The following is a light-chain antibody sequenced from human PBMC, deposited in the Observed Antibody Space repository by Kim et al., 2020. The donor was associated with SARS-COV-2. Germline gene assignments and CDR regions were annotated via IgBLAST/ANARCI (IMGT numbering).Light chain of an antibody. CDR3: SSYTSSSPLD. CDR2: DVT. V-gene: IGLV2-14*03. J-gene: IGLJ1*01. CDR1: SCDVGGYNY. Sequence: QSALTQPASVSGSPGQSITISCTGTSCDVGGYNYVSWYQQHPGKAPKLMIYDVTNRPSGVSNRFSGSKSGNTASLTISGLQAEDEADYYCSSYTSSSPLDFGTGTKVTVL.